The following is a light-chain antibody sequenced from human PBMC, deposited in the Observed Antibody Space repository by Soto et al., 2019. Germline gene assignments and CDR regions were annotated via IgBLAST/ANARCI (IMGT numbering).Light chain of an antibody. CDR2: EVN. CDR1: SSDVGGYNY. V-gene: IGLV2-8*01. Sequence: QSALTQPPSASGSPGQSVAISCTGTSSDVGGYNYVSWYQQHPGKAPKLMIYEVNKRPSGVPDRFSGSKSGNTASLTVSGLQAEDEADYYCGSYSTSSSFYVFGAGTKVTVL. J-gene: IGLJ1*01. CDR3: GSYSTSSSFYV.